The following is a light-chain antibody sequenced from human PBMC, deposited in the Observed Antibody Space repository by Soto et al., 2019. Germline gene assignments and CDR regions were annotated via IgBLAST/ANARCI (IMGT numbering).Light chain of an antibody. J-gene: IGKJ1*01. CDR2: AAS. Sequence: DIQMTQSPSSVSASVGDRVSITCRASQDIGDWLAWYQQKPGKAPKLLVYAASSLQSGVPSRFSGSGSGSEFTLTISTLQPDDFATYYCQRFGTFGQGTKVDIK. CDR1: QDIGDW. CDR3: QRFGT. V-gene: IGKV1-12*01.